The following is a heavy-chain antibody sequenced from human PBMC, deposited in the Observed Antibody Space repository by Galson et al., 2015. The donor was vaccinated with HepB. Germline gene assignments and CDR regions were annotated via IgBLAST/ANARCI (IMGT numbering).Heavy chain of an antibody. CDR2: ISGNGDST. Sequence: SLRLSCAASGFAFDTHVMSWVRQAPGRGLEWISGISGNGDSTFYADSVKGRFTVSKDNSNNMLYLQMNSLRAEDAGLYFCAKGYGLFDPWGQGILVTVSS. D-gene: IGHD5-18*01. CDR1: GFAFDTHV. J-gene: IGHJ5*02. V-gene: IGHV3-23*01. CDR3: AKGYGLFDP.